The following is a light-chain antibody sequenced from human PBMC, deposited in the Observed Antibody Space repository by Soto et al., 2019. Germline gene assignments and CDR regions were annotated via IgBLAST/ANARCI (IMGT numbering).Light chain of an antibody. V-gene: IGKV1-5*03. Sequence: DIQMTQSPSTLSASVGDRVTITCRASQSISNWLAWYQQKPGQAPKLLIYKASTLESGVPSRFSGSGSGTEFTLTINSLQPDDFATYYCQQHNTYSTTFGQGTKVEIE. J-gene: IGKJ1*01. CDR1: QSISNW. CDR3: QQHNTYSTT. CDR2: KAS.